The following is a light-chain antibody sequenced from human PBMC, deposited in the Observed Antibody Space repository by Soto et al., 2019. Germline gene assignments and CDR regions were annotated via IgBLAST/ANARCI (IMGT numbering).Light chain of an antibody. CDR2: DAS. V-gene: IGKV3-11*01. Sequence: EIVLTQSPVTLSLSPGERATLSCRASQSLSSYLAWYQQKPGQAPRLLIYDASNRATGIPARFSGSGSGTDFTLTISSLEPEDFALYYCQQRSNWPPFTFGPGTKVDIK. CDR3: QQRSNWPPFT. CDR1: QSLSSY. J-gene: IGKJ3*01.